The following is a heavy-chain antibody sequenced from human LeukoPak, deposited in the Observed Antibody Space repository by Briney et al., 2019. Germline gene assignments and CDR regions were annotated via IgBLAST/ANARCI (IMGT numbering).Heavy chain of an antibody. CDR3: ARALRITMIVVAIAGY. CDR2: ISYDGSNK. Sequence: GGSLRLSCAASGFTFSSYAMHWVRQAPGKGLEWVAVISYDGSNKYYADSVKGRFTISRDNSKNTLYLQMNSLRAEDTAVYYCARALRITMIVVAIAGYWGQGTLVTVSS. V-gene: IGHV3-30-3*01. D-gene: IGHD3-22*01. J-gene: IGHJ4*02. CDR1: GFTFSSYA.